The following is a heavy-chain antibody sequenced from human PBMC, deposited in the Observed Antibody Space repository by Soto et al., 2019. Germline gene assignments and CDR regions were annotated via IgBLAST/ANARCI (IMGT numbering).Heavy chain of an antibody. Sequence: PGGSLRLSWAASGFTFSSYAMHWVRQAPGKGLEWVSAISGSGGSTYYADSVKGRFTISRDNSKNTLYLQMNSLRAEDTAVYYCAKGDTSSGWSTAFDYWGQGTLVTVSS. CDR3: AKGDTSSGWSTAFDY. CDR2: ISGSGGST. V-gene: IGHV3-23*01. J-gene: IGHJ4*02. CDR1: GFTFSSYA. D-gene: IGHD6-19*01.